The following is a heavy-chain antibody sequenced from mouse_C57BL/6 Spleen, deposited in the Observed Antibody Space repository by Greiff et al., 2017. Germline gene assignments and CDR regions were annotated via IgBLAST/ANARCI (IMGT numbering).Heavy chain of an antibody. D-gene: IGHD1-1*01. CDR1: GFTFSDYG. Sequence: DVTLVESGGGLVKPGGSLKLSCAASGFTFSDYGMHWVRQAPEKGLEWVAYISSGSSTIYYADTVKGRFTISRDNAKNTLFLQMNSLRSEDTAMYYCARYGRGAYWGQGTLVTVSA. J-gene: IGHJ3*01. CDR2: ISSGSSTI. CDR3: ARYGRGAY. V-gene: IGHV5-17*01.